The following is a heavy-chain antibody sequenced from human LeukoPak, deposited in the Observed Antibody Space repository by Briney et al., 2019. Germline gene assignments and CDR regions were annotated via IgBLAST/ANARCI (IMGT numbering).Heavy chain of an antibody. Sequence: SETLSLTCTVSGGSIRSDYWSWVRQPPGKGLEWIGHIFSSGNANYNPSLKSRVTVSLDTSKSQYSLKLSSVTAADTAVYFCARDRRSGWFDLWGQGTLVSVSS. V-gene: IGHV4-59*01. J-gene: IGHJ5*02. CDR3: ARDRRSGWFDL. CDR2: IFSSGNA. CDR1: GGSIRSDY. D-gene: IGHD3-10*01.